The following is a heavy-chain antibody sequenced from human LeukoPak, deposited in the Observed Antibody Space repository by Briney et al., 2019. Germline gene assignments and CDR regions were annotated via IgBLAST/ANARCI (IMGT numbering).Heavy chain of an antibody. D-gene: IGHD4-17*01. V-gene: IGHV3-72*01. CDR3: ARAPQYGDYGFDY. CDR1: GFAFSDHY. CDR2: IRNKANSYTT. J-gene: IGHJ4*02. Sequence: GGSLRLSCAASGFAFSDHYMDWVRQASGKGLEWVGRIRNKANSYTTEYAASVKGRFTISRDDSKNSLYLQMNSLKTEDTAVYYCARAPQYGDYGFDYWGQGTVVTVSS.